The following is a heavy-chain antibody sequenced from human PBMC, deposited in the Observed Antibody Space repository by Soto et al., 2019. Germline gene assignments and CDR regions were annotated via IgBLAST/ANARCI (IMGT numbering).Heavy chain of an antibody. D-gene: IGHD3-10*01. CDR2: IYYSGST. CDR1: GGSISSGGYY. CDR3: ARTDGSGKFYGFDY. Sequence: PSETLSLTCTVSGGSISSGGYYWSWIRQHPGKGLEWIGYIYYSGSTYYNPSLKSRVTISVDTSKNQFSLKLSSVTAADTAVYYCARTDGSGKFYGFDYWGQRTLVTVSS. J-gene: IGHJ4*02. V-gene: IGHV4-31*03.